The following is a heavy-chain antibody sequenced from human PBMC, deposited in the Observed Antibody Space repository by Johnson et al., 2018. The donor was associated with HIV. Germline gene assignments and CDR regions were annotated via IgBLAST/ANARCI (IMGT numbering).Heavy chain of an antibody. J-gene: IGHJ3*02. CDR1: GFTFSSYA. CDR3: ARGRIAARPI. Sequence: VQLVESGGGVVQPGRSLRLSCAASGFTFSSYAMHWVRQAPGKGLEWVAVISYDGSNKYYADSVKGRFTISRDNSKHSLYLQMNSLRAEDTAVYYCARGRIAARPIWGQGTMVTVSS. CDR2: ISYDGSNK. D-gene: IGHD6-6*01. V-gene: IGHV3-30*04.